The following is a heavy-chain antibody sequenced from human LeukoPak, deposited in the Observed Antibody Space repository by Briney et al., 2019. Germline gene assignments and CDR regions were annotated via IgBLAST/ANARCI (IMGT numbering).Heavy chain of an antibody. D-gene: IGHD3-22*01. Sequence: GGSLRLSCAASGFTFSTFAMIWVRQPPGKGLEWVSGINWNGGSTGYADSVKGRFTISRDNAKNSLYLQMNSLRAEDTALYYCARYYYYDLDYWGQGTLVTVSS. CDR1: GFTFSTFA. CDR3: ARYYYYDLDY. J-gene: IGHJ4*02. V-gene: IGHV3-20*04. CDR2: INWNGGST.